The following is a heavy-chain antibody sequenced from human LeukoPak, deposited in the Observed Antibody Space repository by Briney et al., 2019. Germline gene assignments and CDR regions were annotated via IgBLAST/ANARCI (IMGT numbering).Heavy chain of an antibody. J-gene: IGHJ4*02. Sequence: PGGSLRLSCAASGFTFSSYDMNWVRQAPGKGLEWVSYISSSGSTIYYADSVKGRFTISRDNAKNSLYLQMNSLRAEDTAVYYCARDNCSSTSCHFDYWGQGTLVTVSS. V-gene: IGHV3-48*03. CDR1: GFTFSSYD. CDR2: ISSSGSTI. CDR3: ARDNCSSTSCHFDY. D-gene: IGHD2-2*01.